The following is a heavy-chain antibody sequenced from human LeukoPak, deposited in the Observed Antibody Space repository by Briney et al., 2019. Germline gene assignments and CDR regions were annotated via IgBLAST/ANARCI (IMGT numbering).Heavy chain of an antibody. CDR1: GGSISSYY. J-gene: IGHJ6*04. D-gene: IGHD6-13*01. V-gene: IGHV4-4*07. CDR2: IYTSGST. CDR3: ARGGNSVAAAGIGMDV. Sequence: SETLSLTCTVSGGSISSYYWSWIRQPAGKGLEWIGRIYTSGSTNYNPSLKSRVTISIDRSKNQFSLKLSSVTAADTAVYYCARGGNSVAAAGIGMDVWGKGTTVTVSS.